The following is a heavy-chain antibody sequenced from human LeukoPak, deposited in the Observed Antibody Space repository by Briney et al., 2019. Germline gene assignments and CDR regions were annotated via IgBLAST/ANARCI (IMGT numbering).Heavy chain of an antibody. CDR3: ARVPGIAVAGTLYYGMDV. Sequence: PETLSLTCTVSGGSISSYYWGWIRQPPGKGLEWNGYIYYSGSTYYNPSLKSRVTISVDTSKNQFSLKLSSVTAADTAVYYCARVPGIAVAGTLYYGMDVWGKGTTVTVSS. CDR1: GGSISSYY. V-gene: IGHV4-59*01. D-gene: IGHD6-19*01. J-gene: IGHJ6*04. CDR2: IYYSGST.